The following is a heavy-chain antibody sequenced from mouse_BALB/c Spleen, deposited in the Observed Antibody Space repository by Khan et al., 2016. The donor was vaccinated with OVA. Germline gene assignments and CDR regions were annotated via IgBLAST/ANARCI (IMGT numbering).Heavy chain of an antibody. J-gene: IGHJ2*02. CDR1: GYSITSDYA. CDR3: ARVYGGDFDY. V-gene: IGHV3-2*02. Sequence: EVQLQESGPGLVKPSPSLSLTCTVTGYSITSDYAWNWIRQFPGNILEWIGFISYSGNTKYNPSLKSRFSITRDTSKNQFFLQLNSVTTEDTATYYGARVYGGDFDYWGQGTSLTVSS. CDR2: ISYSGNT. D-gene: IGHD1-1*01.